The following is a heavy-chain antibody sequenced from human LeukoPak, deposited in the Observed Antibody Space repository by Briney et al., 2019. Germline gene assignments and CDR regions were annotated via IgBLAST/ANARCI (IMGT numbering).Heavy chain of an antibody. CDR1: GGSISSSSYY. V-gene: IGHV4-39*01. D-gene: IGHD1-26*01. Sequence: PSETLSLTCTVSGGSISSSSYYWGWIRQPPGKGLEWIVSIYYSGSTYYNPSLKSRVTISVDTTKNQFSLKLSSVTAADTAVYYCARQRYSGSYYDYWGQGTLVTVSS. CDR2: IYYSGST. J-gene: IGHJ4*02. CDR3: ARQRYSGSYYDY.